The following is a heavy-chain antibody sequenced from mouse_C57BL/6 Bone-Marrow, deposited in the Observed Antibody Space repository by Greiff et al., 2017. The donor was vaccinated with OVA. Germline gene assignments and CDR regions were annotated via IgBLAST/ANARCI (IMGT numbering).Heavy chain of an antibody. CDR2: IRLKSDNYAT. CDR1: GFTFSNYW. CDR3: TGNGTFAY. D-gene: IGHD4-1*01. V-gene: IGHV6-3*01. J-gene: IGHJ3*01. Sequence: EVQLVESGGGLVQPGGSMKLSCVASGFTFSNYWMNWVRQSPEKGLEWVAQIRLKSDNYATHYAESVKGRFTISRDDSKSSVYLQMTHLRAEYTGIYYCTGNGTFAYWGQGTLVTVSA.